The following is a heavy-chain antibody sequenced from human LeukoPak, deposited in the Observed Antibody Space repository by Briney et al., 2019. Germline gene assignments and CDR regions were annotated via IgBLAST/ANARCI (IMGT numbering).Heavy chain of an antibody. Sequence: GGSLRLSCAASGFTFSSYWMHWVRQAPGKGLVWVSRINSDGSSTSYADSVKGRFTISRDNAKNTLYPQMNSLRAEDTAVYYCARDSGNYAFDYWGQGTLVTVSS. CDR3: ARDSGNYAFDY. V-gene: IGHV3-74*01. D-gene: IGHD1-7*01. CDR1: GFTFSSYW. J-gene: IGHJ4*02. CDR2: INSDGSST.